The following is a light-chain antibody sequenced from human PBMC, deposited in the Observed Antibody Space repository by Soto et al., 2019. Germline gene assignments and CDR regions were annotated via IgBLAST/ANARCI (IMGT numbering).Light chain of an antibody. CDR1: QSVSSTY. CDR2: GAF. Sequence: EIVLTQSPGTLSLSPGERATLSCRASQSVSSTYLAWYQQKPGQAPRLLIYGAFSRATGIPDRFSGSGSGTDFTLTISRLEPEDFAVYYCQRYNNWPAWTFGQGTKVDIK. V-gene: IGKV3-20*01. CDR3: QRYNNWPAWT. J-gene: IGKJ1*01.